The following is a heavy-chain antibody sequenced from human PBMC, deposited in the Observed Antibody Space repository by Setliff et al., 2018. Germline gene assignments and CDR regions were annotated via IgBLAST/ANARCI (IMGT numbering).Heavy chain of an antibody. CDR3: VREGVDSRSSTDYRYYMDV. D-gene: IGHD3-22*01. CDR2: TIPIFGTT. V-gene: IGHV1-69*05. CDR1: GGTFSSYG. J-gene: IGHJ6*03. Sequence: SVKVSCKASGGTFSSYGISWVRQAPGQGLEWMGGTIPIFGTTDYAQKFQGRLTIITDESTNTAFMQLSSLRSDDTAVYYCVREGVDSRSSTDYRYYMDVWGKGTTVTVSS.